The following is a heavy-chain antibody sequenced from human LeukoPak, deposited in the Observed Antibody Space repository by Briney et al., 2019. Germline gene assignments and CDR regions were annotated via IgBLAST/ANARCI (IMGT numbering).Heavy chain of an antibody. CDR3: ASRQRLGPFDY. D-gene: IGHD3-22*01. J-gene: IGHJ4*02. V-gene: IGHV1-46*01. CDR1: GYTFTSYY. Sequence: ASVKVSCKASGYTFTSYYMHWVRQAPGQGLEWMGIINPSGGSTSYAQKFQGRVTMTRDTSTSTVYMELSSLRSEDTAAYYCASRQRLGPFDYWGQGTLVTVSS. CDR2: INPSGGST.